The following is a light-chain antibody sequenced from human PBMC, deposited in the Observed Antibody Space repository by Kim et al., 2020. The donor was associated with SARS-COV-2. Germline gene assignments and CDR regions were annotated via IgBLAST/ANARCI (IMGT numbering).Light chain of an antibody. J-gene: IGKJ1*01. Sequence: ASVGDRFTITCRASQSISSYLNGYQQKPGKAPKVVIFAASSLQGGVTSRFSGSGSGTDFTLTISSLQPEDFATYYCQQSYTTPRTFGQGTKVDIK. CDR1: QSISSY. CDR3: QQSYTTPRT. V-gene: IGKV1-39*01. CDR2: AAS.